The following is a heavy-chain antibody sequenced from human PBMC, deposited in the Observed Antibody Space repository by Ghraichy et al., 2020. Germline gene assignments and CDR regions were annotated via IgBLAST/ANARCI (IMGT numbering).Heavy chain of an antibody. CDR2: INPNSGGT. J-gene: IGHJ4*02. Sequence: ASVKVSCKASGYTFTGYYIHWVRQAPGQGLEWMGWINPNSGGTNYAQKFQGRVTMTRDTSISTAYMELSSLRSDDTAVYYCARGNCGGDCSTRYWGQGTLVTVSS. CDR3: ARGNCGGDCSTRY. V-gene: IGHV1-2*02. CDR1: GYTFTGYY. D-gene: IGHD2-21*02.